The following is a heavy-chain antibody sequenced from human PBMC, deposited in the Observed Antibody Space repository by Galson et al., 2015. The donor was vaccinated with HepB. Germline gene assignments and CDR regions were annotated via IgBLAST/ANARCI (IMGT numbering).Heavy chain of an antibody. CDR1: GYSFTSYW. CDR2: IYPGDPDT. J-gene: IGHJ3*02. CDR3: ARTTAGDIVVVPAAMAENDAFDI. Sequence: QSGAEVKKPGESLKISCKGSGYSFTSYWIGWVRQMPGKGLEWMGIIYPGDPDTRYSPSFQGQVTISADKSISTAYPQWSSLKASDTAMYYCARTTAGDIVVVPAAMAENDAFDIWGQGTMVTVSS. D-gene: IGHD2-2*01. V-gene: IGHV5-51*01.